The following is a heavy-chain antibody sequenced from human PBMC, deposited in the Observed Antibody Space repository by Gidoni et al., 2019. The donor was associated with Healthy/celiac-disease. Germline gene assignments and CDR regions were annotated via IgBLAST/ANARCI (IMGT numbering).Heavy chain of an antibody. CDR1: GGSISSYY. CDR2: IDYSGST. D-gene: IGHD6-13*01. CDR3: ARPTDIAAAGGGAFDI. V-gene: IGHV4-59*01. J-gene: IGHJ3*02. Sequence: QVQLQESGPGLVKPSETLSLTCTVSGGSISSYYWSWIRQPPGKGLEWIGYIDYSGSTNYNPPLKSRVTISVDTSKNQFSLKLSSVTAADTAVYYCARPTDIAAAGGGAFDIWGQGTMVTVSS.